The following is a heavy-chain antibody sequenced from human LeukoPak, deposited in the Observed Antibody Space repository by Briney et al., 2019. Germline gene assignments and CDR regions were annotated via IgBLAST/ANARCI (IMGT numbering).Heavy chain of an antibody. CDR2: IYYSGST. CDR1: GGSISSYY. D-gene: IGHD6-13*01. Sequence: SETLSLTCTVSGGSISSYYWGWIRQPPGKGLEWIGSIYYSGSTYYNPSLKSRVTISVDTSKNQFSLKLSSVTAADTAVYYCARVDSSSWYYLDYWGQGTLVTVSS. J-gene: IGHJ4*02. CDR3: ARVDSSSWYYLDY. V-gene: IGHV4-39*01.